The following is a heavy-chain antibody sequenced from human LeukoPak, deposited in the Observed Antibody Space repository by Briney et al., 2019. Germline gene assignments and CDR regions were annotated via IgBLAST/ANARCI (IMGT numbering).Heavy chain of an antibody. CDR3: ATGIGGSYYYYYGMDV. CDR1: GYTLTELS. J-gene: IGHJ6*02. CDR2: FDPEDGET. D-gene: IGHD1-26*01. V-gene: IGHV1-24*01. Sequence: ASVKVSCKVSGYTLTELSMHWVRQAPGKGLEWMGGFDPEDGETIYAQKFQGRVTMTEDTSTDTAYMELSSLRSEDTAAYYCATGIGGSYYYYYGMDVWGQGTTVTVSS.